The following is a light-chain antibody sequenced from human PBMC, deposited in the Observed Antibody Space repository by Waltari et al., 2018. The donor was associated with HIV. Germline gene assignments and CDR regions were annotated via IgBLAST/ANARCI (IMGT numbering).Light chain of an antibody. V-gene: IGKV4-1*01. Sequence: DIVMTPSPDSLAESLGEMATINCRASQSVLYNANNKDYLAWYQQKPGQPPKLLIYWASTRDSGVPDRFSGSGSGTDFTLNISSLQAEDVAVYYCQQYYSTITFGQGTRLEIK. J-gene: IGKJ5*01. CDR3: QQYYSTIT. CDR1: QSVLYNANNKDY. CDR2: WAS.